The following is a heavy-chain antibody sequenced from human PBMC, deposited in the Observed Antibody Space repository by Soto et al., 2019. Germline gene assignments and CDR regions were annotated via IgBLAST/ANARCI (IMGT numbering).Heavy chain of an antibody. CDR1: GFTFSSYG. CDR2: ISYDGSNK. J-gene: IGHJ3*02. D-gene: IGHD5-18*01. V-gene: IGHV3-30*18. Sequence: QVQLVESGGGVVQPGRSLRLSCAASGFTFSSYGMHWVRQAPGKGLEWVAVISYDGSNKYYADSVKGRFTISRDNSKNTLYLQMNSLRAEDTAVYYCAKNSYGYGAGAFDIWGQGTMVTVSS. CDR3: AKNSYGYGAGAFDI.